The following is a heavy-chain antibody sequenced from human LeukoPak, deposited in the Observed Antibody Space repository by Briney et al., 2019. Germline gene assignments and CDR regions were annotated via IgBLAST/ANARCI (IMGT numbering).Heavy chain of an antibody. Sequence: GGSLRLSCAASGFTFSDYYMSWIRQAPGKGLEWVSYITYNSGTIFYADSVKGRFTISRDNAKDSLYLQMSSLRDEDTAVYYCARDSGYSYADDYWGQGTLVTVSS. V-gene: IGHV3-11*01. J-gene: IGHJ4*02. CDR1: GFTFSDYY. D-gene: IGHD5-18*01. CDR2: ITYNSGTI. CDR3: ARDSGYSYADDY.